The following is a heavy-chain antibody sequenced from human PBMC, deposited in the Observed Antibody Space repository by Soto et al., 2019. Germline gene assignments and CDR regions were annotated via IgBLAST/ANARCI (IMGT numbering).Heavy chain of an antibody. D-gene: IGHD6-13*01. CDR1: GGSISSYY. V-gene: IGHV4-59*12. CDR2: IYYSGST. Sequence: SETLSLTCTVSGGSISSYYWSWIRQPPGKGLEWIGYIYYSGSTNYNPSLKSRVTISVDTSKNQFSLKLSSVTAADTAVYYCARGERYSSSWYPRRESQYYYYYGMDVWGQGTTVTVSS. J-gene: IGHJ6*02. CDR3: ARGERYSSSWYPRRESQYYYYYGMDV.